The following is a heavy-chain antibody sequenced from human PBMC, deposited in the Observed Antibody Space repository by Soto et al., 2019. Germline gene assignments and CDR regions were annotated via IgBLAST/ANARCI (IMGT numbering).Heavy chain of an antibody. CDR3: ARLGGSIAARPFIPYYYYGMDV. V-gene: IGHV1-46*01. Sequence: ASVKVSCKASGYTFTSYYMHWVRRAPGQGLEWMGIINPSGGSTSYAQKFQGRVTMTRDTSTSTVYMELSSLRSEDTAVYYCARLGGSIAARPFIPYYYYGMDVWGQGTTVTVSS. J-gene: IGHJ6*02. CDR1: GYTFTSYY. CDR2: INPSGGST. D-gene: IGHD6-6*01.